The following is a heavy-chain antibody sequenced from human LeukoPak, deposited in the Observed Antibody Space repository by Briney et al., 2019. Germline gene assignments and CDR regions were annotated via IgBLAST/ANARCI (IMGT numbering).Heavy chain of an antibody. CDR3: AKDDPPYVDIVATTRGDY. D-gene: IGHD5-12*01. CDR2: ISGSGGST. J-gene: IGHJ4*02. V-gene: IGHV3-23*01. CDR1: GFTFSSYA. Sequence: GGSLRLSCAASGFTFSSYAMSWVRQAPGKGLEWVSAISGSGGSTYYADSVKGRFTISRDNSKNTLYLQMNSLRAEDTAVYYCAKDDPPYVDIVATTRGDYWGQGTLVTVSS.